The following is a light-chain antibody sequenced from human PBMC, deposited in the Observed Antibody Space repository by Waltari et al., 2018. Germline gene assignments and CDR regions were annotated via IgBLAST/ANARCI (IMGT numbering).Light chain of an antibody. Sequence: DIVMTQSPDSLAVSLGERTTIHCKSSQSVLSTSSNKNFLAWYQQRPRQPPKLLMRWASTRESGVPDRFSGSGSDTDFTLTISSLQPEDVAVYYCQHYFDAPPWTFGQGTKVEIK. CDR2: WAS. CDR3: QHYFDAPPWT. CDR1: QSVLSTSSNKNF. J-gene: IGKJ1*01. V-gene: IGKV4-1*01.